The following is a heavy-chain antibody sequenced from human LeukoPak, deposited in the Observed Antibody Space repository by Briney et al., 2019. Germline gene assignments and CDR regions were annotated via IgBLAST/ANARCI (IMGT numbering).Heavy chain of an antibody. D-gene: IGHD2-2*01. CDR3: AKTVGYCSSTSCYFDY. V-gene: IGHV3-23*01. CDR1: GFTFSSYA. J-gene: IGHJ4*02. Sequence: PGGSLRLSCAASGFTFSSYAMSWVRQAPGKGLEWVSAISGSGGSTYYADSVKGRFTISRDNSKNTPYLQMNSLRAEDTAVYYCAKTVGYCSSTSCYFDYWGQGTLVTVS. CDR2: ISGSGGST.